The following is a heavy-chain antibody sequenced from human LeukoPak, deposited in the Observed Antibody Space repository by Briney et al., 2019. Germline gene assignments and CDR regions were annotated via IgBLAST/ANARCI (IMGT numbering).Heavy chain of an antibody. CDR3: ARGRSWYGGVWFDP. J-gene: IGHJ5*02. V-gene: IGHV4-34*01. CDR1: GGSFSGYY. CDR2: INHSGST. Sequence: PSETLSLTCAVYGGSFSGYYWSWIRQPPGKGLEWIGEINHSGSTNYNPSLKSRVTISVDTSKNQFPLKLSSVTAADTAVYYCARGRSWYGGVWFDPWGQGTLVTVSS. D-gene: IGHD6-13*01.